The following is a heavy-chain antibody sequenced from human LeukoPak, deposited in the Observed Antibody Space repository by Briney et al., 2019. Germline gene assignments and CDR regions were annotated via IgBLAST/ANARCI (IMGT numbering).Heavy chain of an antibody. CDR2: IYYSGST. Sequence: SETLSLTCTVSVGSISSSSYYWGGIRQPPGKGLEWIGKIYYSGSTYYNPSLKRRVTISVDTSKNQFSLKLRSVTAADTAVYFCARRRGIVVITGGAFDIWGQGTLVTVSS. CDR1: VGSISSSSYY. D-gene: IGHD3-22*01. CDR3: ARRRGIVVITGGAFDI. V-gene: IGHV4-39*01. J-gene: IGHJ3*02.